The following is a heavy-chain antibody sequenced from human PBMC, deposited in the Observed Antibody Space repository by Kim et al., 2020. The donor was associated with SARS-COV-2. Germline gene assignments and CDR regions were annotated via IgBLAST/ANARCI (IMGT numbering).Heavy chain of an antibody. V-gene: IGHV7-4-1*02. CDR3: AATAGVTYYYYYMDV. CDR2: INTNTGNP. CDR1: GYTFTRYA. D-gene: IGHD3-10*01. J-gene: IGHJ6*03. Sequence: ASVEVSCKASGYTFTRYAVNWVRQAPGQGLEWMGWINTNTGNPTYAQGFTGRFVFSLDTSVTTAYLQISSLKAEDTAVYYCAATAGVTYYYYYMDVWGKGTTVTVSS.